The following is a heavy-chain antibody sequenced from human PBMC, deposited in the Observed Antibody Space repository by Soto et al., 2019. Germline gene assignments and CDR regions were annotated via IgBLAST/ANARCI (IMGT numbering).Heavy chain of an antibody. V-gene: IGHV3-13*01. CDR3: ARDGVRVGAKLGAFDI. Sequence: GGSLRLSCAASGFTFSSYDMHWVRQATGKGLEWVSGIGTAGDTYYPGSVKGRFTISRDNAENSLYLQMNSLRDEDTAVYYCARDGVRVGAKLGAFDIWGQGTMVTVSS. J-gene: IGHJ3*02. CDR2: IGTAGDT. D-gene: IGHD1-26*01. CDR1: GFTFSSYD.